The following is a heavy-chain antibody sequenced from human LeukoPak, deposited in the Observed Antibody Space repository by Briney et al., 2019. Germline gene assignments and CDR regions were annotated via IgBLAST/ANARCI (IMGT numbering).Heavy chain of an antibody. J-gene: IGHJ4*02. V-gene: IGHV3-21*01. Sequence: GGSLRLSCAASGFTFSSYSMNWVRQAPGKGLEWVSSISSSSSYIYYADSVKGRFTISRDNAKNSLYLQMNSLRAEDTAVYYCARDPRGLLFGESYFDYWGQGTLVTVSS. CDR1: GFTFSSYS. CDR2: ISSSSSYI. CDR3: ARDPRGLLFGESYFDY. D-gene: IGHD3-10*01.